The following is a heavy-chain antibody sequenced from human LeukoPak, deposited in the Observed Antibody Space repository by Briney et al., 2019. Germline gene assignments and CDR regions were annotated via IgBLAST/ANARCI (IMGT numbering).Heavy chain of an antibody. D-gene: IGHD2-15*01. CDR2: IYPSDSDS. J-gene: IGHJ4*02. CDR1: GYRFTTYW. CDR3: ARRIGYCSGGSCYVDY. Sequence: GASLKISCKGSGYRFTTYWIGWVRRMPGKGLEWMGIIYPSDSDSRYSPSFQGQVTISADKSISTAYLQWSSLKASDSAMYYCARRIGYCSGGSCYVDYWGQGTLVTVSS. V-gene: IGHV5-51*01.